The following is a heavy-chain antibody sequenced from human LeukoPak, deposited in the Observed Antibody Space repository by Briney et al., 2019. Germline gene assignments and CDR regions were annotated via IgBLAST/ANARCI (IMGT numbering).Heavy chain of an antibody. Sequence: SETLSLTCAVYGGSFSGYYWSWIRQPPGKGLEWIGEINHSGSTNYNPSLTSRVTISVDTSKKQFSLKLSSVTAADTAVYYCARLGTYYDILTGYLFDYWGQGTLVTVSS. CDR3: ARLGTYYDILTGYLFDY. D-gene: IGHD3-9*01. V-gene: IGHV4-34*01. J-gene: IGHJ4*02. CDR2: INHSGST. CDR1: GGSFSGYY.